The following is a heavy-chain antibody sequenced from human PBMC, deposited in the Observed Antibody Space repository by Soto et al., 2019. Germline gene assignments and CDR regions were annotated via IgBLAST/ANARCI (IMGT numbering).Heavy chain of an antibody. CDR2: IIPIFGTA. V-gene: IGHV1-69*12. J-gene: IGHJ6*02. CDR1: GGTFSSYA. D-gene: IGHD2-15*01. Sequence: QVQLVQSGAEVKKPGSSVKVSCKASGGTFSSYAISWVRQAPGQGLEWMGGIIPIFGTANYAQKFQGRVTITADESTSTAYMELSSLRSEDTAVYYCARRSVVVDALRYYGMDVWGQGTTVTVSS. CDR3: ARRSVVVDALRYYGMDV.